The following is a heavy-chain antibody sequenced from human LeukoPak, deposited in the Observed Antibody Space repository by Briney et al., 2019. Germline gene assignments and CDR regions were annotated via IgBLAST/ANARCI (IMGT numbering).Heavy chain of an antibody. V-gene: IGHV5-51*01. D-gene: IGHD3-10*01. CDR2: IYPGDSDT. CDR3: VRRNYYGSGSHYSHFDY. CDR1: GYSFSTYW. Sequence: GESLKISCKGSGYSFSTYWIGWVRQMPGKGLEWMGIIYPGDSDTRYSPSFQGQVTISAEKSTSTAYLQWSSLKASDTAMYYCVRRNYYGSGSHYSHFDYWGQGTLVTVSS. J-gene: IGHJ4*02.